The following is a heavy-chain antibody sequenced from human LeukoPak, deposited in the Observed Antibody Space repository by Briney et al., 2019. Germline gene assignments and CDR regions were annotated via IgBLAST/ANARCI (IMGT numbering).Heavy chain of an antibody. CDR2: IRYDGSNK. D-gene: IGHD6-19*01. V-gene: IGHV3-30*02. J-gene: IGHJ4*02. CDR1: GFTFSSYW. Sequence: HPGGSLRLSCAASGFTFSSYWMSRVRQAPGKGLEWVAFIRYDGSNKYYADSVKGRFTISRDNSKNTLYLQMNSLRAEDTAVYYCAKDSSGNGWILDYWGQGTLVTVSS. CDR3: AKDSSGNGWILDY.